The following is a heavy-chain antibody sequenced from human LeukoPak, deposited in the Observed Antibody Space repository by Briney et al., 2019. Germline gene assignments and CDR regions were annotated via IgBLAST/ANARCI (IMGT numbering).Heavy chain of an antibody. V-gene: IGHV1-18*01. J-gene: IGHJ1*01. D-gene: IGHD4-17*01. Sequence: HGEPLKISCKGSGYSFTSYGISWVRQAPGQGLEWMGWISAYNGNTNYAQKLQGRVTMTTDTSTSTAYMELRSLRSDDTAVYYCARDLGDYGDYAHFQHWGQGTLVTVSS. CDR1: GYSFTSYG. CDR3: ARDLGDYGDYAHFQH. CDR2: ISAYNGNT.